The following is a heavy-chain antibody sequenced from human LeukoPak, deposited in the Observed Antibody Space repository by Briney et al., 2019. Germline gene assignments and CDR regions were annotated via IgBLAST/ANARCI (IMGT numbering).Heavy chain of an antibody. CDR3: ARDLYDYVWGSYRPRPFDY. D-gene: IGHD3-16*02. V-gene: IGHV1-18*04. J-gene: IGHJ4*02. Sequence: ASVKVSCKASGYTFTGYYMHWVRQAPGQGLEWMGWISAYNGNTNYAQKLQGRVTMTTDTSTSTAYMELRSLRSDDTAVYYCARDLYDYVWGSYRPRPFDYWGQGTLVTVSS. CDR2: ISAYNGNT. CDR1: GYTFTGYY.